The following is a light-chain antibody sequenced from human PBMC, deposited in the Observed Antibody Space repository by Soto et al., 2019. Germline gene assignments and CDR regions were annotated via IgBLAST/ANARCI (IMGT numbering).Light chain of an antibody. Sequence: DIQMTQSPSTLSASVGDRVTITCRASQSVSSWLAWFQQKPGKAPNLLIYGVSSVESGVPSRFSGSGSGTEFTLPIRTLQPDDFATYYGQQYADYSWTFGPGTKVESK. CDR3: QQYADYSWT. CDR1: QSVSSW. V-gene: IGKV1-5*03. CDR2: GVS. J-gene: IGKJ1*01.